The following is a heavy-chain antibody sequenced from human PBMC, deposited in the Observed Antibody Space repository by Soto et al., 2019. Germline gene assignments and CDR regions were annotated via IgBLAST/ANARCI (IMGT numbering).Heavy chain of an antibody. V-gene: IGHV3-33*01. D-gene: IGHD6-13*01. J-gene: IGHJ1*01. CDR2: IWYDGSNK. CDR1: GFTFSSYG. CDR3: ARDFPQLAAAGTGYFQH. Sequence: QVQLVESGGGVVQPGRSLRLSCAASGFTFSSYGMHWVRQAPGKGLEWVAVIWYDGSNKYYADSVKGRFTISRDNSKNTLYLQMNSLRAEDTAVYYCARDFPQLAAAGTGYFQHWGLGTLVTVSS.